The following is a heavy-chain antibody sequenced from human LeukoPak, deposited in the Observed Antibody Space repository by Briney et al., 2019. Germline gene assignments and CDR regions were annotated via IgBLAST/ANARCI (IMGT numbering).Heavy chain of an antibody. CDR3: ARLRAVAGTGFDY. D-gene: IGHD6-19*01. CDR2: IYYGGST. V-gene: IGHV4-59*08. J-gene: IGHJ4*02. Sequence: SETLSLTCTVSGGSISSYYWSWIRQPPGKGLEWIGYIYYGGSTNYNPSLKSRVTISVDTSKNQFSLKLSSVTAADTAVYYCARLRAVAGTGFDYWGQGTLVTVSS. CDR1: GGSISSYY.